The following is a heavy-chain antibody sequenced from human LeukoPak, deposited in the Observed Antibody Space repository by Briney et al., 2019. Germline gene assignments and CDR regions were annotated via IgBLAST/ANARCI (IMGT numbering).Heavy chain of an antibody. D-gene: IGHD2-8*01. Sequence: SETLSLTCTVSGGSFRSYYWTWIRQPPGKGLEWIAFISYSGSTNVNPSLKSRVTTSVDTSKNQFSLKLSSVTAANTAIYYCARHTPLMTFDHWGQGTRVTVSS. CDR1: GGSFRSYY. CDR3: ARHTPLMTFDH. J-gene: IGHJ4*02. V-gene: IGHV4-59*01. CDR2: ISYSGST.